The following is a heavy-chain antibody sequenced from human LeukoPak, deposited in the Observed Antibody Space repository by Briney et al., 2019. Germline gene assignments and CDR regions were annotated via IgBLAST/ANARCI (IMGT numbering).Heavy chain of an antibody. Sequence: SVKVSCKASGGTFSSYAISWVRQAPGQGLEWMGGIIPIFGTANYTQKFQGRVTITADESTSTAYMELSSLRSEDTAVYYCARVEGLLLGWFDPWGQGTLVTVSS. V-gene: IGHV1-69*13. CDR3: ARVEGLLLGWFDP. D-gene: IGHD1-26*01. J-gene: IGHJ5*02. CDR2: IIPIFGTA. CDR1: GGTFSSYA.